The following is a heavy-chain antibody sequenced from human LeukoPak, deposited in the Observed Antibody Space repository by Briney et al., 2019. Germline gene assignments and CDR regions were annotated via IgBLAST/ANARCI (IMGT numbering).Heavy chain of an antibody. D-gene: IGHD6-13*01. CDR1: GFTFSNFG. CDR2: ISSSGTYM. CDR3: ARDFKAASGTDWFDP. Sequence: GASLRLSCAASGFTFSNFGMNWVRQAPGKGLEWVSSISSSGTYMYYADSLKGRFTISRDNAKNSLYLQMNSLRAEDTAVYYCARDFKAASGTDWFDPWGQGTLVTVSS. V-gene: IGHV3-21*01. J-gene: IGHJ5*02.